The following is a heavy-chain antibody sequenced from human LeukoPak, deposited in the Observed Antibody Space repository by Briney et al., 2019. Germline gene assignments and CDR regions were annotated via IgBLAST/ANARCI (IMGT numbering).Heavy chain of an antibody. CDR1: GGSFSGYY. CDR3: ARAGVDILRYFDWLSRDAFDI. V-gene: IGHV4-34*01. J-gene: IGHJ3*02. D-gene: IGHD3-9*01. Sequence: PSETLSLTCAVYGGSFSGYYWSWIRQPPGKGLEWIGGINHSGSTNYNPSLKSRVTISVDTSKNQFSLKLSSVTAADTAVYYCARAGVDILRYFDWLSRDAFDIWGQGTMVTVSS. CDR2: INHSGST.